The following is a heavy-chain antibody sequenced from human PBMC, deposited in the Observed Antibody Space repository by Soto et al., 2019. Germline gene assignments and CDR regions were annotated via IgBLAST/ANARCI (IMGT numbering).Heavy chain of an antibody. V-gene: IGHV3-30-3*01. D-gene: IGHD3-22*01. CDR2: IPYDGSNK. J-gene: IGHJ4*02. Sequence: GGSLRLSCAASGFIFSDYSMHWVRQAPGKGLEWVAVIPYDGSNKHYADSVEGRFTVSRDNSKNTLYLQMSSLRAEDTAVYYCARSAGYYYDSPDYWGQGPPVTVSS. CDR3: ARSAGYYYDSPDY. CDR1: GFIFSDYS.